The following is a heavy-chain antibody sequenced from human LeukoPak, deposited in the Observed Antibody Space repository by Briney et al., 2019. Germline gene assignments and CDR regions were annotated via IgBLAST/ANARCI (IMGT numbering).Heavy chain of an antibody. Sequence: SETLSLTCTVSGGSISSHYWSWIRQPPGEGLEWIGYIYYSGRTNYTPSLQSRVTISVDTSKNQFSPKLSSVTAADTAVYYCARVSHYYDSSCYYLVRYYYYYMDVWGKGTTVTVSS. V-gene: IGHV4-59*11. CDR1: GGSISSHY. CDR2: IYYSGRT. CDR3: ARVSHYYDSSCYYLVRYYYYYMDV. J-gene: IGHJ6*03. D-gene: IGHD3-22*01.